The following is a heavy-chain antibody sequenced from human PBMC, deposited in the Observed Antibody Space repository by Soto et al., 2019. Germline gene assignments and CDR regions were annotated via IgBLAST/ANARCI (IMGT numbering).Heavy chain of an antibody. Sequence: EVQLVESGGGLVQPGRSLRLSCAASGFTFDDYAMXXVXQXXGXXXXXXXXXGWNSGSIGYXDXVKXRFTXPXDXAXNSXXXXXXXXXXXXXXXXXXXXXXXXXXXXXXXXDAXDIWGQGTMVTVSS. CDR3: XXXXXXXXXXXXXXDAXDI. CDR1: GFTFDDYA. V-gene: IGHV3-9*01. J-gene: IGHJ3*02. CDR2: XGWNSGSI.